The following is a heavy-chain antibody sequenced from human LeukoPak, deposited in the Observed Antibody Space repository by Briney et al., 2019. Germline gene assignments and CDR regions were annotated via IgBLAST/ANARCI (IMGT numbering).Heavy chain of an antibody. V-gene: IGHV1-2*06. Sequence: ASVEVSCKASGYTFTAYPIHWVRQAPGQGLEWMGRINPNSGDTHYAQKFHGRVTMTKDTSTDTAYMELSSLRSDDTAIYWCARDSSNWSSFGSWGQETPVTVSS. CDR3: ARDSSNWSSFGS. CDR2: INPNSGDT. CDR1: GYTFTAYP. J-gene: IGHJ4*02. D-gene: IGHD6-13*01.